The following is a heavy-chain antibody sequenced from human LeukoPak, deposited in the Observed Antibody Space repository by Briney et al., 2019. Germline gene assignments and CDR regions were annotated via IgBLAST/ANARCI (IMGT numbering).Heavy chain of an antibody. D-gene: IGHD2-2*01. CDR3: ASYEYCSSTSCSQGSYYYYYYMDV. V-gene: IGHV1-69*02. Sequence: GASVKVSCKPSVGTFSSYTISWVRQAPGQGLEWMGRIIPLLGIANYTQKFQGRVTITADKSTSTAYMELSSLRSEDTAVYYCASYEYCSSTSCSQGSYYYYYYMDVWGKGTTVTVSS. CDR2: IIPLLGIA. CDR1: VGTFSSYT. J-gene: IGHJ6*03.